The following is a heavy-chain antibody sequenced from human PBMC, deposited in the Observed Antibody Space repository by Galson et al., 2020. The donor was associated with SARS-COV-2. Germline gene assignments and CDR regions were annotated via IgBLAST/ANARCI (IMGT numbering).Heavy chain of an antibody. J-gene: IGHJ3*01. CDR3: VREWEF. Sequence: GGSLRLSCAVSGFTFSTYWMSWVRQAPGKGLEWVANIKEDGSVKQYVGSVRGRFTISRDNSKNSLYLQMNNLRVEDTALYYCVREWEFWGQGTMVTVSS. V-gene: IGHV3-7*01. CDR2: IKEDGSVK. CDR1: GFTFSTYW. D-gene: IGHD1-26*01.